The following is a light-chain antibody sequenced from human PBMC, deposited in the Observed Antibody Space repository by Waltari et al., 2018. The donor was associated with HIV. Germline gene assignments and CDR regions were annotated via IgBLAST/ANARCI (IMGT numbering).Light chain of an antibody. Sequence: QSALNQPPSASGSPGQSVTVSGTGTSSHFGYFNYVSWYQQHPGKAPKLLIYDVNKRPSGVPDRFSASKSGATASLTVSGLLAEDEADYYCAAYAGNNIVIFGGGTKVTV. J-gene: IGLJ2*01. CDR1: SSHFGYFNY. CDR3: AAYAGNNIVI. CDR2: DVN. V-gene: IGLV2-8*01.